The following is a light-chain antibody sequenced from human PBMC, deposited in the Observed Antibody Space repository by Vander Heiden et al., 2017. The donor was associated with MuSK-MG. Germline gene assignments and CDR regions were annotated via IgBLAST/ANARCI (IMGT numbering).Light chain of an antibody. CDR1: SLRSYY. Sequence: SPELTQDPAVSVALGQTVRITCQGDSLRSYYASWYQQKPGQAPVLVIYGKNNRPSGIPDRFSGSSSGNTAYLTITGAQAEDEADYYGNSRDSSGNQVVFGGGTKLNVL. V-gene: IGLV3-19*01. CDR3: NSRDSSGNQVV. J-gene: IGLJ2*01. CDR2: GKN.